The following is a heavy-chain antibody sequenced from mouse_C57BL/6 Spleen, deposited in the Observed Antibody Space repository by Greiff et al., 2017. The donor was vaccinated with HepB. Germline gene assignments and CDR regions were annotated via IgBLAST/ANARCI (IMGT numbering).Heavy chain of an antibody. CDR1: GFSLTSYG. Sequence: VQLQQSGPGLVQPSQSLSITCTVSGFSLTSYGVHWVRQSPGKGLEWLGVIWRGGSTDYNAAFMSRLSITKDNSKSQVFFKMNSLQADDTAIYYCAILITTVVATDFDVWGTGTTVTVSS. D-gene: IGHD1-1*01. J-gene: IGHJ1*03. V-gene: IGHV2-5*01. CDR3: AILITTVVATDFDV. CDR2: IWRGGST.